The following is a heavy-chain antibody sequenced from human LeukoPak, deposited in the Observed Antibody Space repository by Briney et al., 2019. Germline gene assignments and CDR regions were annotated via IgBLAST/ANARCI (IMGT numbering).Heavy chain of an antibody. CDR2: IIPIFGTA. CDR3: ARSHSSGWYARSYYYYYGMDV. Sequence: SVKVSCKASGGTFSGYAISWVRQAPGQGLEWMGGIIPIFGTANYAQKFQGRVTITADESTSTAYMELSSLRSEDTAVYYCARSHSSGWYARSYYYYYGMDVWGQGTTVTVSS. D-gene: IGHD6-19*01. CDR1: GGTFSGYA. V-gene: IGHV1-69*13. J-gene: IGHJ6*02.